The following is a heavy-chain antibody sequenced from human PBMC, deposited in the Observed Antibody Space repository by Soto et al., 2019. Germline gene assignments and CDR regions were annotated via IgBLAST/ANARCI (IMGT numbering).Heavy chain of an antibody. D-gene: IGHD3-22*01. Sequence: GGSLRLSCAASGFTFSSYGMHWVRPAPGKGLEWVAVIWYDGSNKYYADSVKGRFTISRDNSKNTLYLQMNSLRAEDTAVYYCARDLRYDSSGYYDYWGQGTLVTVSS. J-gene: IGHJ4*02. CDR3: ARDLRYDSSGYYDY. CDR2: IWYDGSNK. CDR1: GFTFSSYG. V-gene: IGHV3-33*01.